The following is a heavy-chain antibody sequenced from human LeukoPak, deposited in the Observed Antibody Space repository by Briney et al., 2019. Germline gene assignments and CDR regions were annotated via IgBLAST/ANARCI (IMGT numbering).Heavy chain of an antibody. D-gene: IGHD3-16*01. V-gene: IGHV3-23*01. Sequence: GGSLRLSCAASGFTFSSYAMSWVRQAPGKGPEWVSAISGNGGNTYYPDSVKGRFTISRDNSKNTLYLRMNSLRAEDTAVYYCAKDSLADIDYWGQGTLVTVSS. J-gene: IGHJ4*02. CDR3: AKDSLADIDY. CDR2: ISGNGGNT. CDR1: GFTFSSYA.